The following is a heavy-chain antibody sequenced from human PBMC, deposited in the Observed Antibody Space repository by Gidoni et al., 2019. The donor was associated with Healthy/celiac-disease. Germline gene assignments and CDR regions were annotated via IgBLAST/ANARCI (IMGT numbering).Heavy chain of an antibody. Sequence: QVQLVQSGAEVKKPGSSVKVSCKASGGTFSSYAISWVRQAPGQGLEWMGRIIPILGIANYAQKFQGRVTITADKSTSTAYMELSSLRSEDTAVYYCARAGEVVQLERRYYGMDVWGQGTTVTVSS. V-gene: IGHV1-69*04. D-gene: IGHD1-1*01. CDR2: IIPILGIA. CDR3: ARAGEVVQLERRYYGMDV. J-gene: IGHJ6*02. CDR1: GGTFSSYA.